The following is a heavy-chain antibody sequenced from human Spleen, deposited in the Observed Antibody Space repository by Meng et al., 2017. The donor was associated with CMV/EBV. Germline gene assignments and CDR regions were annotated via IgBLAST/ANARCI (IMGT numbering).Heavy chain of an antibody. J-gene: IGHJ4*02. CDR1: RHS. CDR2: IYHSVST. V-gene: IGHV4-4*02. Sequence: RHSCTWVRHVRGKRLEWLGEIYHSVSTNYNPSLKSRVTISVDKFNNQFSLKLGSVTAADTAVYYCARIERRRILKYCGSDCSTTDYWGQGTLVTVSS. D-gene: IGHD2-21*02. CDR3: ARIERRRILKYCGSDCSTTDY.